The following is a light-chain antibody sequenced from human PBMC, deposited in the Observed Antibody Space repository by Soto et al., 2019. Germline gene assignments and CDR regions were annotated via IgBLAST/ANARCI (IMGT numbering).Light chain of an antibody. CDR2: EVT. CDR1: NRDIGGYNF. Sequence: QSVLTQPASVSGSPGQSITISCTGTNRDIGGYNFVSWYQQHPGQAPKLMIYEVTNRPSGVSNRFSGSKSDNTASLTISGLLAEDEADYYCSSYTTNLALYVFGTGTKATVL. J-gene: IGLJ1*01. V-gene: IGLV2-14*01. CDR3: SSYTTNLALYV.